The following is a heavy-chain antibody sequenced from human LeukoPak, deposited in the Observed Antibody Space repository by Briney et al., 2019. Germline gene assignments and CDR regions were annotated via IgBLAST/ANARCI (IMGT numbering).Heavy chain of an antibody. J-gene: IGHJ3*02. CDR3: ARWASGYYAFDI. V-gene: IGHV4-4*09. CDR2: IYTSGST. D-gene: IGHD3-22*01. Sequence: SETLSLTCTDSGGSISSYYWSWIRQPPGKGLEWIGYIYTSGSTNYNPSLKSRVTISVDTSKNQFSLKLSSVTAADTAVYYCARWASGYYAFDIWGQGTMVTVSS. CDR1: GGSISSYY.